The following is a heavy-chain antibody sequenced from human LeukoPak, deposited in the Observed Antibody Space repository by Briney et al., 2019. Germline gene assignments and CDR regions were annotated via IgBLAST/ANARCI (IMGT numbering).Heavy chain of an antibody. D-gene: IGHD3-22*01. J-gene: IGHJ5*02. V-gene: IGHV3-7*01. CDR3: ARGHYDVA. CDR1: RYSFNNLW. CDR2: VNHNGREK. Sequence: PGGSLRLSCTSSRYSFNNLWLNWVRQAPGKGLEWVASVNHNGREKFYVDSVRGRFSISRDNTKNSFYLQMYYLAAKDTGIYYCARGHYDVAWGQGTRVIVSS.